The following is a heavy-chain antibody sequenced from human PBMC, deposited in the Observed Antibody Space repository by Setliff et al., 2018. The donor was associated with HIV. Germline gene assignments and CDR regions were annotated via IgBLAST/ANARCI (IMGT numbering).Heavy chain of an antibody. Sequence: PGESLKISCKGSGYSFTDYWIGWVRQMPGKGLEWVGYIYPGAEFNFRYSPSFQGQVTISVDRSISTAYLHWRTLKASDSGMHYCARHVTTVATSWFDPWGQGTLVTVSS. J-gene: IGHJ5*02. D-gene: IGHD2-2*01. V-gene: IGHV5-51*01. CDR2: IYPGAEFNF. CDR3: ARHVTTVATSWFDP. CDR1: GYSFTDYW.